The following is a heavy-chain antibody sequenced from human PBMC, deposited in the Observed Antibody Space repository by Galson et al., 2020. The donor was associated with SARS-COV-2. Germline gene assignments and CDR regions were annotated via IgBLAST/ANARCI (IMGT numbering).Heavy chain of an antibody. Sequence: SETLSLTCTVSGGSISSSSYYWGWIRQPPGKGLEWIGSIYYSGSTYYNPSLKSRVTISVDTSKNQFSLKLSSVTAADTAVYYCANQLVLRGYYFDYWGQGTLVTVSS. J-gene: IGHJ4*02. V-gene: IGHV4-39*07. CDR3: ANQLVLRGYYFDY. CDR1: GGSISSSSYY. CDR2: IYYSGST. D-gene: IGHD6-6*01.